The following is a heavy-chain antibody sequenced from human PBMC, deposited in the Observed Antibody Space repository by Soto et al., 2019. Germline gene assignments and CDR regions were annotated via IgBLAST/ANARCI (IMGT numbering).Heavy chain of an antibody. V-gene: IGHV4-30-4*02. D-gene: IGHD3-3*01. CDR1: GGSISSGDYY. CDR2: IYYSGST. CDR3: ARKRMFWSGYNGYPVYGLDV. Sequence: PSETLSLTCTVSGGSISSGDYYWSWIRQPPGKGLEWIGYIYYSGSTYYNPSLKSRVTISVDTSKNQFSLKLSSVTAADTAVYYCARKRMFWSGYNGYPVYGLDVWGPGTTVNVSS. J-gene: IGHJ6*02.